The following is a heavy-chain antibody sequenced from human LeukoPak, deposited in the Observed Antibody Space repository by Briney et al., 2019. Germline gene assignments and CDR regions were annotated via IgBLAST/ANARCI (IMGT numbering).Heavy chain of an antibody. D-gene: IGHD3-10*01. J-gene: IGHJ4*02. Sequence: GGSLGLSCFTSGFTFRDYGLGWVRQAPGMGLEWVSFTRSRIYGGAPEYAASVRGRFSVSRDDSESIAYLQMNNLKSEDTAVYYCARGQTVSGAKYYFDFWSPGTLVTVSS. CDR1: GFTFRDYG. V-gene: IGHV3-49*04. CDR2: TRSRIYGGAP. CDR3: ARGQTVSGAKYYFDF.